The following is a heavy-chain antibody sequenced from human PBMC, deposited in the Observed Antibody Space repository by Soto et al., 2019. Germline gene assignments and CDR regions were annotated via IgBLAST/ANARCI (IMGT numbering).Heavy chain of an antibody. CDR3: ARQGVCSSTSCYAPVDY. V-gene: IGHV4-59*01. J-gene: IGHJ4*02. D-gene: IGHD2-2*01. CDR2: IYYSGST. CDR1: GGSISSYY. Sequence: SETLSLTCTVSGGSISSYYWSWIRQPPGKGLEWIGYIYYSGSTNYNPSLKSRVTISVDTSENQFSLKLSSVTAADTAVYYCARQGVCSSTSCYAPVDYWGQGTLVTVSS.